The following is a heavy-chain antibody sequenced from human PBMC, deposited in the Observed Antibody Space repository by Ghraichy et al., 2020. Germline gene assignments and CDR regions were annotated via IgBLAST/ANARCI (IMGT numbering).Heavy chain of an antibody. Sequence: GGSLRLSCAASGFTFHTYYMTWVRQAPGKGLEWVANIKQDGSEKYYVDSVKGRFTISRDNAKDSVYLQMNSLRAEDTAVYYCGRGGYIYGSNPVDYWGQGTQVTVSS. V-gene: IGHV3-7*04. CDR1: GFTFHTYY. D-gene: IGHD5-18*01. CDR3: GRGGYIYGSNPVDY. CDR2: IKQDGSEK. J-gene: IGHJ4*02.